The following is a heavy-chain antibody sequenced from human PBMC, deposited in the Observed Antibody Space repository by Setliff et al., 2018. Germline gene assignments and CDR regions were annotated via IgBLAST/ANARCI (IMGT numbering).Heavy chain of an antibody. J-gene: IGHJ6*03. V-gene: IGHV4-4*08. D-gene: IGHD1-26*01. CDR2: IYSSGRT. CDR3: ARAPPNRYSGSYEYFYMDV. CDR1: GGSISSYY. Sequence: PSETLSLTCTVSGGSISSYYWIWIRQPPGKGLEWIGYIYSSGRTNDNPSLKSRVTLSVDTSNNQFSLKVSSVTAADTAVYYCARAPPNRYSGSYEYFYMDVWGKGTTVTVSS.